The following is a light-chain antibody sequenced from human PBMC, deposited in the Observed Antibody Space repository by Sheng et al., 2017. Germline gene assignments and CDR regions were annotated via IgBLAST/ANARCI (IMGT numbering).Light chain of an antibody. CDR2: DAS. CDR3: QQYDNLLT. CDR1: QDISNY. J-gene: IGKJ4*01. V-gene: IGKV1-33*01. Sequence: DIQMTQSPSSLSASVGDRVTITCQASQDISNYLNWYQQKPGKAPKLLIYDASNLETGVPSRFSGSGSGTDFTFTISSLQPEDIATYYCQQYDNLLTFGGGRSGDQT.